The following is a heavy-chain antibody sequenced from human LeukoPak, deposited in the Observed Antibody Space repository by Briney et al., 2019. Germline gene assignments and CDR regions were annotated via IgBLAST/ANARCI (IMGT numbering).Heavy chain of an antibody. J-gene: IGHJ3*02. V-gene: IGHV3-53*01. CDR2: IYSDGRT. D-gene: IGHD3-22*01. CDR1: GFTVSNKY. Sequence: GGSLRLSCAASGFTVSNKYMTWVRQAPGKGLEWVSLIYSDGRTNYADSVKGRCTISRDGSKNTLYLQMNSLRVEDTAVYYCARGLFLSGYLDAFDIWGQGTVVTVSS. CDR3: ARGLFLSGYLDAFDI.